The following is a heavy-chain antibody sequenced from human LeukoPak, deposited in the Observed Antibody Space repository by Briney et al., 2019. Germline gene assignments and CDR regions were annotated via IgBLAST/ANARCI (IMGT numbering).Heavy chain of an antibody. CDR3: ARSTVFYSSGWYLDY. V-gene: IGHV6-1*01. CDR2: TYYRSKWYN. J-gene: IGHJ4*02. D-gene: IGHD6-19*01. Sequence: SQTLSLTCAISGDSVSSISVAWNWIRQSPSRGLEWLGRTYYRSKWYNDYAVSVKSRITINPDTSKNQFSLQLNSVTPEDTAVYYCARSTVFYSSGWYLDYWGQGTLVTVSS. CDR1: GDSVSSISVA.